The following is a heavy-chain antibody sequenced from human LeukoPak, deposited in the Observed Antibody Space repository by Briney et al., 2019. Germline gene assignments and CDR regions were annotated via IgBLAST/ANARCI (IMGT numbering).Heavy chain of an antibody. CDR1: GGSFSGSY. CDR2: INHSGST. Sequence: SETLSLTCAVYGGSFSGSYWSWIRQPPGKGLEWIGEINHSGSTNYNPSLKSRVTMSVDTSKNQFSLKLSSVTAADTAVYYCASRPTYCSSTSCYGYYFDYWGQGTLVTVSS. CDR3: ASRPTYCSSTSCYGYYFDY. V-gene: IGHV4-34*01. D-gene: IGHD2-2*01. J-gene: IGHJ4*02.